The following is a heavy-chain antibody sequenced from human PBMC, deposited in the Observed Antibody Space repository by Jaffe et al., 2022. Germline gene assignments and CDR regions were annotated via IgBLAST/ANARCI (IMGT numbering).Heavy chain of an antibody. CDR2: ISWDGGST. Sequence: EVQLVESGGVVVQPGGSLRLSCAASGFTFDDYAMHWVRQAPGKGLEWVSLISWDGGSTYYADSVKGRFTISRDNSKNSLYLQMNSLRAEDTALYYCAKDLFRRDGYNWERGAILDWGQGTLVTVSS. CDR3: AKDLFRRDGYNWERGAILD. V-gene: IGHV3-43D*04. CDR1: GFTFDDYA. D-gene: IGHD5-12*01. J-gene: IGHJ4*02.